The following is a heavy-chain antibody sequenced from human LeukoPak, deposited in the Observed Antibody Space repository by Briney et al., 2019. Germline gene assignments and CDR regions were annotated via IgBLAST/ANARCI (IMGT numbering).Heavy chain of an antibody. J-gene: IGHJ4*02. CDR1: GFTFSSYS. CDR3: ARDRWTAAGTFDY. CDR2: ISSSTSYI. Sequence: GGSLRLSCAASGFTFSSYSMNWVRQAPGKGLEWVSSISSSTSYIYYADSVKGRFTISRDNAKNSLYLQMNSLRAKDTAVYYCARDRWTAAGTFDYWGQGTLVTVSS. D-gene: IGHD6-13*01. V-gene: IGHV3-21*01.